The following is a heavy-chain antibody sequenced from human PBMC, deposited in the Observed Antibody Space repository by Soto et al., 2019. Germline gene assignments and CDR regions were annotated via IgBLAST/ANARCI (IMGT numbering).Heavy chain of an antibody. D-gene: IGHD3-22*01. Sequence: RLSCSASGFTFSSYDMHWVRQGPGKGLEWVSAVGTAGDTNYAGSVKGRFTISRENAKNSLYLQMNSLRAGDTAIYFCARAIGPTLFDYWGQGTLVTVSS. CDR2: VGTAGDT. V-gene: IGHV3-13*04. CDR1: GFTFSSYD. J-gene: IGHJ4*02. CDR3: ARAIGPTLFDY.